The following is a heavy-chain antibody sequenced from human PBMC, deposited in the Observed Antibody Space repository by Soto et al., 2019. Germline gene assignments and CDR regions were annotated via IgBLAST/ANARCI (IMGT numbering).Heavy chain of an antibody. CDR3: ARDSLGTETTSWLDP. CDR2: ISAYNGDT. D-gene: IGHD1-1*01. V-gene: IGHV1-18*04. CDR1: GYTFTNYG. Sequence: ASVKVSCKASGYTFTNYGISWVRQAPGQGLEWMGWISAYNGDTNYAQRAQGRVTMTTDTSTTTAYMELRTLTSDDSAMYYCARDSLGTETTSWLDPWGQGTLVTVSS. J-gene: IGHJ5*02.